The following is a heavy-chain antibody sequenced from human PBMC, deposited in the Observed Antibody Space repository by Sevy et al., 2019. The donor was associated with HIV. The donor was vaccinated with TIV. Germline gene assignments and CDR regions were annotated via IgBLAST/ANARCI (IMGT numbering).Heavy chain of an antibody. Sequence: GGSLRLSCAASGFTFSSYGMHWVRQAPGKGLEWVAVIWYDGSNKYYADSVKGRFTISRDNSKNTLYLQMNSLRAGDTAVYYCARGDRGTGDYFDYWGQGTLVTVSS. J-gene: IGHJ4*02. D-gene: IGHD3-16*01. CDR2: IWYDGSNK. CDR3: ARGDRGTGDYFDY. V-gene: IGHV3-33*01. CDR1: GFTFSSYG.